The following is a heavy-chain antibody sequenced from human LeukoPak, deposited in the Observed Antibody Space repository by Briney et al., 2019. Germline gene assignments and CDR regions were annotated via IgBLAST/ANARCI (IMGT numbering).Heavy chain of an antibody. CDR1: GFIVSGDF. CDR2: IYSDGST. J-gene: IGHJ4*02. V-gene: IGHV3-53*01. CDR3: AKALNGGKDY. D-gene: IGHD4-23*01. Sequence: GGSLRLSCAASGFIVSGDFMSWVRQAPGKGLEWVSVIYSDGSTYYADSVKGRFTISRDNSKNTLYLQMNSLRAEDTAVYYCAKALNGGKDYWGQGTLVTVSS.